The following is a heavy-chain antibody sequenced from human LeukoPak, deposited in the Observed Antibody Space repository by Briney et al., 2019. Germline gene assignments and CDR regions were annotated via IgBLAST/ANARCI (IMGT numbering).Heavy chain of an antibody. Sequence: GGSLRLSCAASGFTFRSYGMHWVRQAPGKGLEWVALISFDGSNENYADSVKGRFTISRDNSKNTLYLQMNSLRAEDTAMYYCARAGSGRFEDWGQGTLVTVSS. J-gene: IGHJ4*02. D-gene: IGHD6-19*01. V-gene: IGHV3-30*03. CDR3: ARAGSGRFED. CDR2: ISFDGSNE. CDR1: GFTFRSYG.